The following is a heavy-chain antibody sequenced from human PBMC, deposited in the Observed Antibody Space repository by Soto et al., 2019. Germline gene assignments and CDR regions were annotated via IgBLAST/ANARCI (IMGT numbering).Heavy chain of an antibody. J-gene: IGHJ5*02. CDR1: GYTFTRYD. Sequence: QVQLVQSGAEVKKPGASVKVSCKASGYTFTRYDINWVRQATGQGLEYLGWMNPNSGNTGYVQKFQGRVTMTRDTSXXSVYVGLSSLRSEDTPVYYCGSGIRYGDFLRGCDPWGEGALV. D-gene: IGHD4-17*01. CDR2: MNPNSGNT. CDR3: GSGIRYGDFLRGCDP. V-gene: IGHV1-8*01.